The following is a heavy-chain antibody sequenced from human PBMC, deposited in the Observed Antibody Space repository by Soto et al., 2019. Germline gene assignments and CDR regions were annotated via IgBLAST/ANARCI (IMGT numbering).Heavy chain of an antibody. CDR1: GFTFSTFN. D-gene: IGHD2-8*01. V-gene: IGHV3-21*01. CDR2: ITNSAYT. CDR3: GLYDALFFDF. J-gene: IGHJ4*02. Sequence: LRLSCAASGFTFSTFNMNWVRHAPGKGLEWVSPITNSAYTSYADSVKGRFTISRDNAKNSLYLQMNSLRAEDTAVYYCGLYDALFFDFWGQGALVTVSS.